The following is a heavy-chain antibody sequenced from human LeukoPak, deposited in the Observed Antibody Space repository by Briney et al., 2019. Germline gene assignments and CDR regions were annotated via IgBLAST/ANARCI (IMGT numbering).Heavy chain of an antibody. CDR3: ARTGYYYDSSGYYSDY. CDR1: GGSISSYC. CDR2: IYTSGST. J-gene: IGHJ4*02. V-gene: IGHV4-4*07. Sequence: PSETLSLTCTVSGGSISSYCWSWIRQPAGKGLEWIGRIYTSGSTNYNPSLKSRVTMSVDTSKNQFSLKLSSVTAADTAVYYCARTGYYYDSSGYYSDYWGQGALVTVSS. D-gene: IGHD3-22*01.